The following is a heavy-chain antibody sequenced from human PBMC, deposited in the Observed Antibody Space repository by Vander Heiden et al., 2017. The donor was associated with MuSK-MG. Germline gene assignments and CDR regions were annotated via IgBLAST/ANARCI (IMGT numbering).Heavy chain of an antibody. J-gene: IGHJ4*02. V-gene: IGHV4-34*01. CDR3: ARGTHYDSSTYYFDY. D-gene: IGHD3-22*01. Sequence: QVQLQRWGAGLLKPSETLSLTCAVYGRCFSGYYWSWIRQPPGKGLEWIGEINHSGSTNYNPSLKIRVTISVDTSKNQVSLKLSSVTAADTSVYYCARGTHYDSSTYYFDYWGQGTLVTVSS. CDR1: GRCFSGYY. CDR2: INHSGST.